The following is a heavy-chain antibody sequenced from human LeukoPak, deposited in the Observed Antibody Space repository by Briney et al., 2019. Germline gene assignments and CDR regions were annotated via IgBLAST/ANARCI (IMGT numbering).Heavy chain of an antibody. J-gene: IGHJ5*02. CDR3: AREAVIAAAGTGGLNWFDP. Sequence: SETLSLTCTVSGGSISSYYWSWIRQPPGKGLEWIGYIYYSGSTNYNPSLKSRVTISVDTSKNQFSLKLSSVTAADTAVYYCAREAVIAAAGTGGLNWFDPWGQGTMVTVSS. D-gene: IGHD6-13*01. CDR2: IYYSGST. CDR1: GGSISSYY. V-gene: IGHV4-59*01.